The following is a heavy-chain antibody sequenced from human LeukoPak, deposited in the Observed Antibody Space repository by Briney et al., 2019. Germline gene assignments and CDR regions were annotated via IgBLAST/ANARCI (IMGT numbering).Heavy chain of an antibody. D-gene: IGHD2-2*02. CDR3: ARGTHDYCSSTSCYTRRYYYYMDV. CDR2: INHSGST. CDR1: GGSFSGYY. Sequence: PSETLSLTCAVYGGSFSGYYWSWIRQPPGKGLEWIGEINHSGSTNYNPSLKSRVTISVDTSKNQFSLKLSSVTAADTAVYYCARGTHDYCSSTSCYTRRYYYYMDVWGKGTTVTVSS. V-gene: IGHV4-34*01. J-gene: IGHJ6*03.